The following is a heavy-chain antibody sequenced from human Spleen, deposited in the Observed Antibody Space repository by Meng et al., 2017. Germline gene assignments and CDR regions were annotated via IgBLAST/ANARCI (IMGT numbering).Heavy chain of an antibody. CDR3: ARVLSGWYADY. J-gene: IGHJ4*02. D-gene: IGHD6-19*01. CDR1: GDSVSSNTAT. Sequence: SQTRSLTGAISGDSVSSNTATWSWIRQSPSRGLEWLGRTYYRSKWYDDYALSVKSRITINPDTAKNQLSLQLNSVTPEDTAVYYCARVLSGWYADYWGQGTRVT. V-gene: IGHV6-1*01. CDR2: TYYRSKWYD.